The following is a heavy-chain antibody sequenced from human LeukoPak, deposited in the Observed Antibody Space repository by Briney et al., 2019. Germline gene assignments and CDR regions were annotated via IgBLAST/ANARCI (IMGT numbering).Heavy chain of an antibody. J-gene: IGHJ4*02. V-gene: IGHV1-2*06. D-gene: IGHD4-17*01. CDR2: INPNSGGT. CDR3: ARSLGRATVTRYYFDY. Sequence: AASVKVSCKASGYTFTGYYMHWVRQAPGQGLEWMGRINPNSGGTNYAQKFQGRVTMTRDTSISTAYMELSRLRSDDTAVYYCARSLGRATVTRYYFDYRGQGTLVTVSS. CDR1: GYTFTGYY.